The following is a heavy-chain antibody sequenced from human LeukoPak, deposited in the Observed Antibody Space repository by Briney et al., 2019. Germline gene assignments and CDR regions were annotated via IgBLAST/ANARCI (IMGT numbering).Heavy chain of an antibody. CDR3: ARGLSIAAGAN. CDR2: MSDSGST. CDR1: GVSISSSNYY. V-gene: IGHV4-39*07. Sequence: PSETLSLTCIVSGVSISSSNYYCGWIRQPPGKGLEWIGSMSDSGSTYYNPSLNSRVTISIDTSKNQFSLKVSSVTAADTAVYYCARGLSIAAGANWGQGNLVTVSS. D-gene: IGHD6-13*01. J-gene: IGHJ4*02.